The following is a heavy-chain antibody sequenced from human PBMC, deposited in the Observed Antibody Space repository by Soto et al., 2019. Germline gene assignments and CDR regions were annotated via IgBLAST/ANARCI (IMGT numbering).Heavy chain of an antibody. CDR3: ARGSFRDYYGMDV. CDR1: GGSISSSNW. Sequence: SEHLSLPCAVSGGSISSSNWWSWVRQPPGKGLEWVGEIYHSGSTNYNPSLKSRVTISVDKSKNQFSLKLSSVTAADTAVYYCARGSFRDYYGMDVWGQGTTVTVPS. D-gene: IGHD2-15*01. V-gene: IGHV4-4*02. CDR2: IYHSGST. J-gene: IGHJ6*02.